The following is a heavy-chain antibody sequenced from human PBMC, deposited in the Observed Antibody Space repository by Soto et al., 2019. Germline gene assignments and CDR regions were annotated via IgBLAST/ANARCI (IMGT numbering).Heavy chain of an antibody. CDR3: TRDGDYGYSLAY. CDR1: GASISKGKW. J-gene: IGHJ4*02. V-gene: IGHV4-4*02. D-gene: IGHD2-21*01. Sequence: QVQLQESGPGLEKPSETLTLTCAVSGASISKGKWWSWVRQPPGKGLARIGEISHGVSPHYNPSLRTRFTIEVYKTTNQFSLTCSVTAADTAIYYCTRDGDYGYSLAYWGQGTLVTVSS. CDR2: ISHGVSP.